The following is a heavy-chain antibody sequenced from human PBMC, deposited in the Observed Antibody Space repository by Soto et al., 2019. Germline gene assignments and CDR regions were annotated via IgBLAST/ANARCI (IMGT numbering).Heavy chain of an antibody. J-gene: IGHJ4*02. CDR2: IYHSGST. V-gene: IGHV4-30-2*01. D-gene: IGHD2-15*01. Sequence: QPQLQESGSGLVKPSQTLSLTCAVSGGSISSGGYSWSWIRQPPGKGLELIGYIYHSGSTYYNASLRSRVTISVDRSKNQFSLKLSSVTAADTAVYYCARGQVVAAQHWGQGTLVTVSS. CDR1: GGSISSGGYS. CDR3: ARGQVVAAQH.